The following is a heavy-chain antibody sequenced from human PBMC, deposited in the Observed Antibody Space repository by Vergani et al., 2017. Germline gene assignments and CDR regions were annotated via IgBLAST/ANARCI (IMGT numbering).Heavy chain of an antibody. CDR1: GYTFSNYY. D-gene: IGHD3-9*01. CDR2: INPSGGHT. CDR3: ARGDYGILTGYRY. Sequence: VQVVPSGAEVKKSGASVKVSCKTSGYTFSNYYMLWVRQAPGQGLEWMGIINPSGGHTNYAQKFQGRVTMTRDTSTSTVYMELSSLRSEDTAIYYCARGDYGILTGYRYWGQGTLVTVSA. J-gene: IGHJ4*02. V-gene: IGHV1-46*03.